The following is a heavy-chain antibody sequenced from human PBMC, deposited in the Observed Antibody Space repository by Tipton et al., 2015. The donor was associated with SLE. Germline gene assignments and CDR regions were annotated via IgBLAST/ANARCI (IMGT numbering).Heavy chain of an antibody. CDR2: IYYSGST. J-gene: IGHJ6*03. V-gene: IGHV4-39*07. CDR3: ARDPNWGGYYYYMDV. Sequence: TLSLTCSVSGGSINSSTSFWGWIRQPPGKGLEWVGSIYYSGSTYYNPSLKNRVTISVDTSKNQFSLKLGSVTAADTAVYYCARDPNWGGYYYYMDVWGKGTTVTVSS. CDR1: GGSINSSTSF. D-gene: IGHD7-27*01.